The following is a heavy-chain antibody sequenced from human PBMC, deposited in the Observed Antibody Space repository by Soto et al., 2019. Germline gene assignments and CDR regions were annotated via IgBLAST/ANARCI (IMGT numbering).Heavy chain of an antibody. CDR3: ASPSPSTTGLGAFDI. V-gene: IGHV1-69*13. Sequence: SVKVSCKASGYTFTGYYINWVRQAPGQGLEWMGGIIPIFGTANYAQKFQGRVTITADESTSTAYMELSSLGSEDTAVYYCASPSPSTTGLGAFDIWGQGTMVTVSS. CDR2: IIPIFGTA. J-gene: IGHJ3*02. D-gene: IGHD1-1*01. CDR1: GYTFTGYY.